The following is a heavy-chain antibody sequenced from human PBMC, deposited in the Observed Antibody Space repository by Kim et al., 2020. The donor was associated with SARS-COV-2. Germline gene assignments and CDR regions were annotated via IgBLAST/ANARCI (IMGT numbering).Heavy chain of an antibody. D-gene: IGHD6-13*01. CDR1: GFTFRNYW. CDR3: ARDGMLSYTSSWDY. Sequence: GGSLRLSCGVYGFTFRNYWMSWVRQAPGKGLEWVANIKEDGSVKQYVDSVKGRFTISRDNARNSLYLQMNSLRADDTAVYYCARDGMLSYTSSWDYWGPGSLVTVSS. V-gene: IGHV3-7*03. CDR2: IKEDGSVK. J-gene: IGHJ4*02.